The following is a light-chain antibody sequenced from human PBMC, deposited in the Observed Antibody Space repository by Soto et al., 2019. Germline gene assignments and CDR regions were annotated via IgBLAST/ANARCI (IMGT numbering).Light chain of an antibody. J-gene: IGLJ3*02. CDR2: EVT. Sequence: QSALTQPPSASGSPGQSVTMSCTGTSSDVGAYNLVSWYQHHPGKAPKLMIYEVTKRPSGVPDRFSGSKSGNTASLTVSGLQAEDEADYYCNSYAGNSWVFGGGTQLTVL. V-gene: IGLV2-8*01. CDR3: NSYAGNSWV. CDR1: SSDVGAYNL.